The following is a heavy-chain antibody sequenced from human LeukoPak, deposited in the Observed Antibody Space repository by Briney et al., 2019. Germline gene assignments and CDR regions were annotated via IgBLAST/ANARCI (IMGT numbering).Heavy chain of an antibody. D-gene: IGHD6-6*01. CDR1: GFSLSNYG. Sequence: GGSLRLSCTASGFSLSNYGMHWVRQAQGKGLEWVAIIWGGQRYKHYADSVKGRFTISRDNSKNTLYLEMNSLRVGDTAVYYCARDLGSSDLFDYWGQGTLVTVSS. CDR3: ARDLGSSDLFDY. V-gene: IGHV3-33*01. CDR2: IWGGQRYK. J-gene: IGHJ4*02.